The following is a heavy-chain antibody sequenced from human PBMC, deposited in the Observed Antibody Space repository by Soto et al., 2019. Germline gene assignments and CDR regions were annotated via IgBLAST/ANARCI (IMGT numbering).Heavy chain of an antibody. J-gene: IGHJ6*03. CDR2: ISGSGGST. V-gene: IGHV3-23*01. Sequence: GGSLRLSCAASGFTFSSYAMSWVRQAPGKGLEWVSAISGSGGSTYYADSVKGRFTISRDNSKNTLYLQMNSLTAEDTAVYYCVKDLLYYDFWSGYSANYYMDVWGKGTTVTVSS. CDR1: GFTFSSYA. D-gene: IGHD3-3*01. CDR3: VKDLLYYDFWSGYSANYYMDV.